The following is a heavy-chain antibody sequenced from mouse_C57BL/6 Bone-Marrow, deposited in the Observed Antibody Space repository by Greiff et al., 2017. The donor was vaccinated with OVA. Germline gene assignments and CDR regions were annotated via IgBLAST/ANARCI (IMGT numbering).Heavy chain of an antibody. CDR3: VSHSSGYGAMDY. J-gene: IGHJ4*01. CDR2: IRSKSNNYAT. Sequence: EVHLVESGGGLVQPKGSLKLSCAASGFSFNTYAMNWVRQAPGKGLEWVARIRSKSNNYATYYADSVKDRFTISRDDSESMLYLQMNNLKTEDTAMYYCVSHSSGYGAMDYWGQGTSVTVSS. D-gene: IGHD3-2*02. CDR1: GFSFNTYA. V-gene: IGHV10-1*01.